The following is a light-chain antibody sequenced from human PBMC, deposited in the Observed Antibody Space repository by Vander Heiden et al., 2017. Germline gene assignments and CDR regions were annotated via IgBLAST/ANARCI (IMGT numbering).Light chain of an antibody. V-gene: IGKV3-15*01. Sequence: EIVMTQSPATLSVSPGERATLSCRASQSVSSNLAWYQQKPVQAPRLLIYGASTRATGIPARFSGSGSGTGFTLTISSLQSEDFAVYYCQQDTTWPRTFGQGTKVEI. J-gene: IGKJ1*01. CDR2: GAS. CDR1: QSVSSN. CDR3: QQDTTWPRT.